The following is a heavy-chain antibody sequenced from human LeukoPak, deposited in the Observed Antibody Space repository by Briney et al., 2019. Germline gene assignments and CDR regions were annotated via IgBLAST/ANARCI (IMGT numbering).Heavy chain of an antibody. CDR2: MNPNSGNT. V-gene: IGHV1-8*01. Sequence: ASVKVSCKASGYTFTSYDINWVRQATGQGLEWMGWMNPNSGNTGYAQKFQGRVTMTRNTSISTAYMELSSLRSKDTAVYYCAREMEGATTNWFDPWGQGTLVTVSS. J-gene: IGHJ5*02. D-gene: IGHD1-26*01. CDR1: GYTFTSYD. CDR3: AREMEGATTNWFDP.